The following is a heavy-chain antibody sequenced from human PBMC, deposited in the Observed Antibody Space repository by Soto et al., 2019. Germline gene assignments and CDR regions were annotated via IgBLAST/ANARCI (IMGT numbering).Heavy chain of an antibody. CDR1: GGSISSDY. CDR2: IYYSGSI. D-gene: IGHD2-2*01. J-gene: IGHJ5*02. Sequence: SETLSLTCTVSGGSISSDYWSWIRQPPGKGLEWIGFIYYSGSINYNPSFESRVAISVDTSKNQFSLNLTSVTAADTAVYYCARVPTPWGQGTLVTVSS. V-gene: IGHV4-59*12. CDR3: ARVPTP.